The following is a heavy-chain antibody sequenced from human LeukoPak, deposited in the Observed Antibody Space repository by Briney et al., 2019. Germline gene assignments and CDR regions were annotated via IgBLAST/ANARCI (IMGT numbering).Heavy chain of an antibody. Sequence: GGSLRLSCAASGFTFDDYGMSWVRQAPGKGLEWVSGISWNGGSTGYADSVKGRFTISRDNAKNSLYLQMNSLRAEDTAVYYCARRLGYSYGYDYWGQGTLVTVSS. J-gene: IGHJ4*02. CDR1: GFTFDDYG. D-gene: IGHD5-18*01. CDR2: ISWNGGST. CDR3: ARRLGYSYGYDY. V-gene: IGHV3-20*04.